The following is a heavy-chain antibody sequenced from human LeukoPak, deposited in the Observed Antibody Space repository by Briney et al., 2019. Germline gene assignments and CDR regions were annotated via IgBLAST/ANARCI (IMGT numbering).Heavy chain of an antibody. V-gene: IGHV4-59*08. CDR2: IYSSGST. D-gene: IGHD5-18*01. CDR1: GGSISTYY. J-gene: IGHJ4*02. Sequence: SETLPLTCTVSGGSISTYYWNWVRQPPGKGLEWIGYIYSSGSTNYNPSLKSRVTISVDTSKNQFSLKLISVTAADTAVYYCARCGYDYGLVQYYFDYWGQGTLVTVSS. CDR3: ARCGYDYGLVQYYFDY.